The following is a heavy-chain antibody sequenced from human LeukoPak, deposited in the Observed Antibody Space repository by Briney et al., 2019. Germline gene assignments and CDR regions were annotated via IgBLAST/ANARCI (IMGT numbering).Heavy chain of an antibody. V-gene: IGHV3-30-3*01. CDR3: ARVRAPRDCSSGSCYSYFDY. D-gene: IGHD2-15*01. CDR1: GFTFSSYA. CDR2: ISYDGSNK. J-gene: IGHJ4*02. Sequence: PGGSLRLSCAASGFTFSSYAMHWVRQAPGKGLEWVAVISYDGSNKYYADSVKGRFTISRDNSKNTLYLQMNSLRAEDTAVYYCARVRAPRDCSSGSCYSYFDYWGQGTLVTVSS.